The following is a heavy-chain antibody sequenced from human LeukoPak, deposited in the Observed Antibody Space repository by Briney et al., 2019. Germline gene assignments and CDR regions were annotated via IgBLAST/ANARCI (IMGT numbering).Heavy chain of an antibody. CDR1: GFTFSSYG. Sequence: GGSLRLSCAASGFTFSSYGMHWVRQAPGKGLEWVAVISYDGSNKYYADSVKGRFTISRDNSKNTLYLQMNSLRAEDTAVYYCAKDLKRGIAAAADYWGQGTLVTVSS. V-gene: IGHV3-30*18. J-gene: IGHJ4*02. D-gene: IGHD6-25*01. CDR2: ISYDGSNK. CDR3: AKDLKRGIAAAADY.